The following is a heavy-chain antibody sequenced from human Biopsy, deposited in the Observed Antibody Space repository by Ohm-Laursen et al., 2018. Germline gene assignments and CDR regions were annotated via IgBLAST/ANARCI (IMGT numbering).Heavy chain of an antibody. Sequence: TLSLTCAVSGDSLTSGPENWSWIRQSPGQGLEYIGFIYSGGNTNYNPSLKNRVTMSVDTSKDQFYLKLYSVTAADTAVYYCARGRRTSGWPYFDNWGQGALVIVSP. CDR3: ARGRRTSGWPYFDN. J-gene: IGHJ4*02. CDR1: GDSLTSGPEN. V-gene: IGHV4-61*01. D-gene: IGHD6-19*01. CDR2: IYSGGNT.